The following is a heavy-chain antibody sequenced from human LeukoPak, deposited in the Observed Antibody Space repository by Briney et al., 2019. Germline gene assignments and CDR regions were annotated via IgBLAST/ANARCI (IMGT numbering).Heavy chain of an antibody. Sequence: GGSLRLSCAASGFTFSSYGMPWVRQAPGKGLEWVAVIWYDGSNKYYADSVKGRFTISRDNSKNTLYLQMNSLRAEDTAVYYCARAGGTYSGYGDGMDVWGQGTTVTVSS. CDR3: ARAGGTYSGYGDGMDV. J-gene: IGHJ6*02. CDR1: GFTFSSYG. V-gene: IGHV3-33*01. D-gene: IGHD5-12*01. CDR2: IWYDGSNK.